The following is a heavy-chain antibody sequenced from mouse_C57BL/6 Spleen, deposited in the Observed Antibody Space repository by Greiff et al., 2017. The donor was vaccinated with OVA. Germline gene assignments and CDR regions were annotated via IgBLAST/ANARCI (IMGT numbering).Heavy chain of an antibody. J-gene: IGHJ1*03. V-gene: IGHV1-82*01. Sequence: VQRVESGPELVKPGASVKISCKASGYAFSSSWMNWVKQRPGKGLEWIGRIYPGDGDTNYNGKFKGKATLTADKSSSTAYMQLSSLTSEDSAVYFCARPSYWYIDVWGTGTTVTVSS. CDR2: IYPGDGDT. CDR3: ARPSYWYIDV. CDR1: GYAFSSSW.